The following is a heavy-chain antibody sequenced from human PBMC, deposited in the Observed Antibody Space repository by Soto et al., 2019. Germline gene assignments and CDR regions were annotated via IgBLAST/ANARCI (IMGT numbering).Heavy chain of an antibody. Sequence: SETLSLTCTVSGGSISSSSYYWGWIRQPPGKGLEWIGSIYYSGSTYYNPSLKSRVTISVDTSKNQFSLKLSSVTAADTAVYDGARNVATGMFEPWGQGTPV. J-gene: IGHJ5*02. V-gene: IGHV4-39*01. CDR1: GGSISSSSYY. CDR2: IYYSGST. D-gene: IGHD5-12*01. CDR3: ARNVATGMFEP.